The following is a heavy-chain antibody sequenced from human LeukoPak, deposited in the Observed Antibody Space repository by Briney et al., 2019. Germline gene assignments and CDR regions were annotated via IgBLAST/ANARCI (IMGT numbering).Heavy chain of an antibody. CDR1: GFTFSSYA. D-gene: IGHD3-22*01. Sequence: PGRSLRLSCVVSGFTFSSYAMHCVRQAPGKGLEWVALMSYDGSEIYYADSVKGRFTISRDNSKNTLYLQMNSLRAEDTAVYYCARVPVVVITTYYFDYWGQGTLVTVSS. CDR3: ARVPVVVITTYYFDY. J-gene: IGHJ4*02. CDR2: MSYDGSEI. V-gene: IGHV3-30*04.